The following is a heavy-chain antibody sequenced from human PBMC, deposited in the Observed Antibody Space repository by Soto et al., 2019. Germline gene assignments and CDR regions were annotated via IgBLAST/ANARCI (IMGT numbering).Heavy chain of an antibody. CDR2: ISYTGRT. CDR3: ARECGRRPDYGVNV. D-gene: IGHD2-21*01. V-gene: IGHV4-61*03. CDR1: GDSVTSGSYY. J-gene: IGHJ6*02. Sequence: PSETLSLTCIVSGDSVTSGSYYWTWLRPPPGKGLEWIGYISYTGRTKYNPSLQSRVTISVDTSKNDFSLNLISVTAAVTALYVCARECGRRPDYGVNVWGHGTAVTVSS.